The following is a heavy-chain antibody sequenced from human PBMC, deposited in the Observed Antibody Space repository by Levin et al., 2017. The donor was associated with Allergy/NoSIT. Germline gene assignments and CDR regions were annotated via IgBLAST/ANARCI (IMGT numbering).Heavy chain of an antibody. CDR3: ARLKRVRGAPFDY. J-gene: IGHJ4*02. D-gene: IGHD3-10*01. V-gene: IGHV5-51*01. CDR2: IYPGDSDT. Sequence: KVSCKGSGYSFTSYWIGWVRQMPGKGLEWMGIIYPGDSDTRYSPSFQGQVTISADKSISTAYLQWSSLKASDTAMYYCARLKRVRGAPFDYWGQGTLVTVSS. CDR1: GYSFTSYW.